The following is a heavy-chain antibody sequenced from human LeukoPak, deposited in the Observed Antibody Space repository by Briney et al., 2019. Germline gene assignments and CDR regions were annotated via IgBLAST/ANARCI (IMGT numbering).Heavy chain of an antibody. CDR1: GFTFSSHA. J-gene: IGHJ4*02. CDR3: AKDAGGGYDSFDY. D-gene: IGHD5-12*01. CDR2: ISGSGSST. V-gene: IGHV3-23*01. Sequence: GGSLRLSCGASGFTFSSHAMSWVRQAPGKGLEWVSAISGSGSSTYYADSVKGRFTISRDNSKNTVYLQMNSLRAEDTAVYYCAKDAGGGYDSFDYWGQGTLVTVSS.